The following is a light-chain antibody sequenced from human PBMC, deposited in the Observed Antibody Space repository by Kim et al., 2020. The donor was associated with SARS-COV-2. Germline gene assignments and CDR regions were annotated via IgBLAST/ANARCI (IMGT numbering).Light chain of an antibody. CDR1: QSVSSNY. J-gene: IGKJ2*01. CDR3: QQYGSSPYT. Sequence: EIVLTQSPGTLSLSPGERATLSCRASQSVSSNYLAWYQQKPGQAPRLLIYGASSRATGIPDRFSGSGSGTDFTLIISRLEPEDFAVYYCQQYGSSPYTFGQGTKLEI. V-gene: IGKV3-20*01. CDR2: GAS.